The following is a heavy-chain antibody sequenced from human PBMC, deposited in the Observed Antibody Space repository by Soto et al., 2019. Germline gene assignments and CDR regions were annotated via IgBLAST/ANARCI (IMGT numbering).Heavy chain of an antibody. CDR1: GGSVSNKTYY. CDR2: VYYSGTT. V-gene: IGHV4-61*01. J-gene: IGHJ4*02. Sequence: KASETLSLTCSVSGGSVSNKTYYWSWIRQPPGKRLEWIGYVYYSGTTNYNPSLKSRVTISVDLSKNQFSLRLSSVTAADTAVYYCVRGPYNYNSRYFDYWGQRTLVTVSS. CDR3: VRGPYNYNSRYFDY. D-gene: IGHD1-1*01.